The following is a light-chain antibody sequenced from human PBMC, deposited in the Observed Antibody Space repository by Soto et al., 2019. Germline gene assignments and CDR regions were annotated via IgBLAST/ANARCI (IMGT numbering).Light chain of an antibody. CDR1: QSVSSSS. Sequence: EIVLTQSQATLSLSPGERATLSCGASQSVSSSSLAWYQQKPGLAPRLLIYDASSRATGIPDRFSGSGSGTDFTLTISRLEPEDFAVYYCQQYGSSPITFGQGTRLEIK. J-gene: IGKJ5*01. V-gene: IGKV3D-20*01. CDR3: QQYGSSPIT. CDR2: DAS.